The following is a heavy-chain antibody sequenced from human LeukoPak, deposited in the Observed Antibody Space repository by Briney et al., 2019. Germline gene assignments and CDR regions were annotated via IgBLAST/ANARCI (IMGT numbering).Heavy chain of an antibody. Sequence: PGGSLRLSCAASGFTFSDYYMSWIRQAPGKGLEWVSYISSSGSTIYCADSVKGRFTISRDNAKNSLYLQMNSLRAEDTAVYYCARDRRVLRFLEWLPGYMDVWGKGTTVTVSS. CDR3: ARDRRVLRFLEWLPGYMDV. CDR2: ISSSGSTI. V-gene: IGHV3-11*04. CDR1: GFTFSDYY. D-gene: IGHD3-3*01. J-gene: IGHJ6*03.